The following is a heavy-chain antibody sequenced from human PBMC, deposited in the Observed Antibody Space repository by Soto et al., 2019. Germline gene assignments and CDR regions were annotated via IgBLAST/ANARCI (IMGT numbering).Heavy chain of an antibody. D-gene: IGHD6-13*01. V-gene: IGHV2-5*02. CDR3: ARRTISAATDYSDY. CDR2: IYWDDDK. Sequence: QITLKESGPTLEKPTQTLTLTCTFSGFSLSTSAVGVGWIRQPPGKALEWLALIYWDDDKRYSPSLKSRLTITKDISKNQVVLTMTNIDPVDTATYFCARRTISAATDYSDYWGQGTLVTVSS. J-gene: IGHJ4*02. CDR1: GFSLSTSAVG.